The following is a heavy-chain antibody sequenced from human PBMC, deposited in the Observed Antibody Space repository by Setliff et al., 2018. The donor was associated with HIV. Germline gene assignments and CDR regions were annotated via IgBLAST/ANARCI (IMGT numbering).Heavy chain of an antibody. CDR2: ISSSGST. CDR1: GASISSGLYY. D-gene: IGHD6-25*01. V-gene: IGHV4-61*02. Sequence: TLSLTCTVSGASISSGLYYWNWIRQPAGKGLEWIGRISSSGSTTYSPSLKSRVTISVDTSKNQFSLNLRSVTAADTAVYYCARDVGSSALPFDYWGQGALVTVSS. J-gene: IGHJ4*02. CDR3: ARDVGSSALPFDY.